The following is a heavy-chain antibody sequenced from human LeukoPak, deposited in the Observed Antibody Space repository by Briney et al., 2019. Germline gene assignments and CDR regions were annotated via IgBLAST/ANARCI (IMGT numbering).Heavy chain of an antibody. J-gene: IGHJ5*02. V-gene: IGHV5-51*01. Sequence: GESLKISCKGSGYRFTSYWIGWVRQMPGKGLEWMGIIYPGDSDTRYSPSFQGQVTISADKSISTAYLQWSSLKASDTAMYYCARRGGGYCSGGSCYWFDPWGQGTLVTVSS. CDR2: IYPGDSDT. D-gene: IGHD2-15*01. CDR3: ARRGGGYCSGGSCYWFDP. CDR1: GYRFTSYW.